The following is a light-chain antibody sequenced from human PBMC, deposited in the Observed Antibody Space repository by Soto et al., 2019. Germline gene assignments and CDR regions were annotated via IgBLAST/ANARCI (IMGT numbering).Light chain of an antibody. CDR1: QSVSSSY. CDR2: GAS. CDR3: QQYNNWPRT. V-gene: IGKV3-20*01. Sequence: EIVLTQSPATLSLSPGESATDSCRASQSVSSSYLAWYQQKPGQAPRLLIYGASSRATGIPDRFSGSGSGTDFTLTISSLQSEDFAVYHCQQYNNWPRTFGPGTKVDIK. J-gene: IGKJ3*01.